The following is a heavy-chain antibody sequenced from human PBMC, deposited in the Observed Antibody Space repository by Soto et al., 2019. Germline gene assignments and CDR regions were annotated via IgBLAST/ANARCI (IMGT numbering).Heavy chain of an antibody. Sequence: QVQLQESGPGLVKPSETLSLTCTVSGGSISSYSWSWIRQPPGKGLEWIGYIYYSGSANYNPSLKSRVTISVDTSKNQFSLKLSSVTAADTAVYYCARDYYDSSVGYFHHWGQGTLVTVSS. CDR2: IYYSGSA. D-gene: IGHD3-22*01. CDR1: GGSISSYS. V-gene: IGHV4-59*01. J-gene: IGHJ1*01. CDR3: ARDYYDSSVGYFHH.